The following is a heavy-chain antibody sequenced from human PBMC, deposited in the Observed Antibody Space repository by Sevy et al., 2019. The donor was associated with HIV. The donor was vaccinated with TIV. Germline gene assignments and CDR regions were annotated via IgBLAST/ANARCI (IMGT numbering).Heavy chain of an antibody. D-gene: IGHD2-2*01. CDR3: ARKGGYADYGMDV. Sequence: GGSLRLSCVGSGFTFSSYSMNWVRQAPGKGLEWLSYMNSITSTIYYADSVKGRFTISRDNAKNSVSLQMHSLRAEDTAVYYCARKGGYADYGMDVWGQGTTVTVSS. J-gene: IGHJ6*02. CDR1: GFTFSSYS. V-gene: IGHV3-48*01. CDR2: MNSITSTI.